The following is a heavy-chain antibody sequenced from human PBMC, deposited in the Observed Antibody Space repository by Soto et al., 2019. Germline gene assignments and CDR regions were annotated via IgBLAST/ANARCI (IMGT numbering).Heavy chain of an antibody. D-gene: IGHD5-18*01. CDR3: ARDGDTALFDY. CDR1: GFTFSSYA. Sequence: SLRLSCAASGFTFSSYAMHWVRQAPGKGLEWVAVISYDGSNKYYADSVKGRFTISRDNSKNTLYLQMNSLRAEDTAVYYCARDGDTALFDYWGQGTLVTVSS. V-gene: IGHV3-30-3*01. CDR2: ISYDGSNK. J-gene: IGHJ4*02.